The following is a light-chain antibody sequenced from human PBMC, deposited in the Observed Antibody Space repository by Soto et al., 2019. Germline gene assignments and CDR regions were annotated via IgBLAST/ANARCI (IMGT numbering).Light chain of an antibody. CDR2: GAS. J-gene: IGKJ1*01. CDR3: QDYGSSRT. Sequence: EVVLMQSPGTLSLSPGERATLSCRASQSVSNSYLAWYQQKPGQAPRLLIYGASGRASGIPDRFSGSGSGTDFTLTISRLEPDDFAVYYCQDYGSSRTFGQGTKVEIK. CDR1: QSVSNSY. V-gene: IGKV3-20*01.